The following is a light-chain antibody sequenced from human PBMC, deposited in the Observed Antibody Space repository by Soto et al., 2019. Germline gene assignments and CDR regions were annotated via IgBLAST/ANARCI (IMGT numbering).Light chain of an antibody. CDR3: QQYDSNPPGFT. Sequence: DIVMTQSPDSLAVSLGERATINCKSSQSVFFSSNSKNYLAWYQQKPGQPPKLLIYWASTRESGVPDRFSGSGSGTDFTLTISSLQAEDVAVYYCQQYDSNPPGFTFGPGTKVDIK. V-gene: IGKV4-1*01. CDR1: QSVFFSSNSKNY. CDR2: WAS. J-gene: IGKJ3*01.